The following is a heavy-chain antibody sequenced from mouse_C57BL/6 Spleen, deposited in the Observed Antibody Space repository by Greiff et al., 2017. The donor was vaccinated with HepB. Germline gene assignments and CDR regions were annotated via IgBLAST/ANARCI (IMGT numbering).Heavy chain of an antibody. D-gene: IGHD4-1*01. CDR3: ARSLGDYFDY. V-gene: IGHV7-3*01. CDR1: GFTFTDYY. Sequence: EVKLVESGGGLVQPGGSLSLSCAASGFTFTDYYMSWVRQPPGKALEWLGFIRNKANGYTTEYSASVKGRFTISRDNSQSILYLQMNALRAEDSATYYCARSLGDYFDYWGQGTTLTVSS. CDR2: IRNKANGYTT. J-gene: IGHJ2*01.